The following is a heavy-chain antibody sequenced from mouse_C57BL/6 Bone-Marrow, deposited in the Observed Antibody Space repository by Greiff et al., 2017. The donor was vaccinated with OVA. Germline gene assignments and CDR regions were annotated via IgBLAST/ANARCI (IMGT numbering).Heavy chain of an antibody. CDR1: GYTFTGYW. CDR3: ARAQGYRGAY. D-gene: IGHD3-2*02. Sequence: VQLQQSGAELMKPGASVKLSCKATGYTFTGYWIEWVKQRPGHGLEWIGELLPGSGSPTYNEKFQGKATFTADTSSNTDNMKRRSLTTEDSAIYYCARAQGYRGAYWGQGTLVTVSA. CDR2: LLPGSGSP. V-gene: IGHV1-9*01. J-gene: IGHJ3*01.